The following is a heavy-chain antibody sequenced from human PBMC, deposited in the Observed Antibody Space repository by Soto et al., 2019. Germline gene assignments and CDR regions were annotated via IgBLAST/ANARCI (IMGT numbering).Heavy chain of an antibody. CDR1: GFTFSSYD. CDR3: ARGGIIAVAGSDGMDV. CDR2: IGTAGDP. Sequence: GGSLRFSCAASGFTFSSYDMHWVRQATGKGLEWVSAIGTAGDPYYPGSVKGRFTISRENAKNSLYLQMNSLRAGDTAVYYCARGGIIAVAGSDGMDVWGQGTTVTVSS. J-gene: IGHJ6*02. D-gene: IGHD6-19*01. V-gene: IGHV3-13*05.